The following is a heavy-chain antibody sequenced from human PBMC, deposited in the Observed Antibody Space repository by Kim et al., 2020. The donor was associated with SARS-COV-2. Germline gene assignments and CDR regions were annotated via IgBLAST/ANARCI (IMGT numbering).Heavy chain of an antibody. CDR3: ARGDILTGYFTGSNYGMDV. V-gene: IGHV1-46*01. CDR2: INPSGGST. CDR1: AYSFTSYY. D-gene: IGHD3-9*01. Sequence: ASVKVSCKASAYSFTSYYMHWVRQAPGQGLEWMGIINPSGGSTSYAQKFQGRVTMTRDTSTSTVYMELSSLGSEDTAVYYCARGDILTGYFTGSNYGMDVWGQGTTVTVSS. J-gene: IGHJ6*02.